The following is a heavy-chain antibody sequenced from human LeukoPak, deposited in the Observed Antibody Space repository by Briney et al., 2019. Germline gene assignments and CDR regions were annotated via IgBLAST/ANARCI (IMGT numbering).Heavy chain of an antibody. CDR3: ATPPGGGYDSSGYLVTL. D-gene: IGHD3-22*01. J-gene: IGHJ4*02. CDR2: FDPEDGET. V-gene: IGHV1-24*01. CDR1: GYTLTELS. Sequence: ASVKVSCKVSGYTLTELSMHWVRQAPGKGLEWMGGFDPEDGETIYAQKFQGRVTMTEDTSTDTAYIELSSLRSEDTAVYYCATPPGGGYDSSGYLVTLWGQGTLVTVSS.